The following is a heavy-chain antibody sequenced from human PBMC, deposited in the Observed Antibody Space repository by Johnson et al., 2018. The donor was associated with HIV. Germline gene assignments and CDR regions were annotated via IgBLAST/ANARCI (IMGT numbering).Heavy chain of an antibody. CDR2: IYSGGST. CDR3: ARHSQPIEYRSWDAFDV. V-gene: IGHV3-66*04. CDR1: GFTFDDYD. D-gene: IGHD6-19*01. Sequence: MQLVESGGGLVKPGGSLRLSCAASGFTFDDYDMSWVRQAPGKGLECVSLIYSGGSTYYADSVKGSFTISRDNSKNTLYLQMNSLRAEDTAVYYCARHSQPIEYRSWDAFDVWGLGTMVTVSS. J-gene: IGHJ3*01.